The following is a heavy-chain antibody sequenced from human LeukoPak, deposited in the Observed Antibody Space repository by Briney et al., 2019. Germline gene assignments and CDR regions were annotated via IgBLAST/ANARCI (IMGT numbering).Heavy chain of an antibody. J-gene: IGHJ3*02. CDR3: ARETRSPDSGAFDI. CDR1: GGSFSGYY. V-gene: IGHV4-34*01. D-gene: IGHD1-26*01. CDR2: INHSGST. Sequence: SETLSLTCAVYGGSFSGYYWSWIRQPPGKGLEWIGEINHSGSTNYNPSLKSRVTISVDTSKNQFSLKLSSVTAADTAVYYCARETRSPDSGAFDIWGQGTMVTVSS.